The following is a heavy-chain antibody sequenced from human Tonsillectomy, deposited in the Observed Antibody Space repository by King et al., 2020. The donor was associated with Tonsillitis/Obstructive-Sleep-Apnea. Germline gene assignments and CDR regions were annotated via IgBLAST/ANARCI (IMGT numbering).Heavy chain of an antibody. CDR1: GGSFSGYY. CDR3: ARNPFFLYSSGPI. V-gene: IGHV4-34*01. Sequence: VQLQQWGAGLLKPSETLSLTCAVYGGSFSGYYWSWIRQPPGKGLEWIGEINHSGSTNYNPSLKSRVTISVDTSKNQFSLKLSSVTAADTAVYYCARNPFFLYSSGPIWGQGTLVTVSS. J-gene: IGHJ4*02. D-gene: IGHD6-25*01. CDR2: INHSGST.